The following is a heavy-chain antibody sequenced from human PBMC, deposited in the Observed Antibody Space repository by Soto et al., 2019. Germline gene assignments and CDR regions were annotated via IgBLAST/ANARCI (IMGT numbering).Heavy chain of an antibody. CDR1: GGSFSGYY. CDR2: INHSGST. V-gene: IGHV4-34*01. Sequence: QVQLQQWGAGLLKPSETLSLTCAVYGGSFSGYYCSWIRQPPGKGLEWIGEINHSGSTSYNPSLKSQVTISVDTSKNQLSLKLSSVTAADTAVYYFARGYAAPRAADWGQGTLVTGSS. D-gene: IGHD2-15*01. CDR3: ARGYAAPRAAD. J-gene: IGHJ4*02.